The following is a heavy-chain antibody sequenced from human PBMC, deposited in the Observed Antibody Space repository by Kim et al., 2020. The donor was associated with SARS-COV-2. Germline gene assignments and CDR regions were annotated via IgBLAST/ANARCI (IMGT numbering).Heavy chain of an antibody. Sequence: ADSVKGRFTISRDNSKNTLYLQMNSLRAEDTAVYYCAKGESIAAATLWRDWGQGTLVTVSS. CDR3: AKGESIAAATLWRD. D-gene: IGHD6-13*01. J-gene: IGHJ4*02. V-gene: IGHV3-23*01.